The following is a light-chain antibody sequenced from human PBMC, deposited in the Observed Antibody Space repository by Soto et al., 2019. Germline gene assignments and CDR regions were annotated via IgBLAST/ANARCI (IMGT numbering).Light chain of an antibody. V-gene: IGLV4-69*01. Sequence: QSVLTQSPSASASLGASVKLTCTLSSGHINDAVAWHQQQPEKGPRYLMALHSDGSHTKGDGIPDRFSGSSSGADSYLTISGLQAEDEADYYCQTWGTGIHVFGGGTKLTVL. CDR3: QTWGTGIHV. CDR2: LHSDGSH. J-gene: IGLJ2*01. CDR1: SGHINDA.